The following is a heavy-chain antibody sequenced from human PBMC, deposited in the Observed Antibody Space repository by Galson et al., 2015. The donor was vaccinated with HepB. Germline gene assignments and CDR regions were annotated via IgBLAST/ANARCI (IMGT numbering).Heavy chain of an antibody. CDR3: AREGFTTVTTDYGMDV. D-gene: IGHD4-11*01. J-gene: IGHJ6*02. CDR1: GFTFSSYA. CDR2: ISSNGGST. Sequence: SLRLSCAASGFTFSSYAMHWVRQAPGKGLEYVSAISSNGGSTYYANSVKGRFTISRDNSKNTLYLQMGSLRAEDMAVYYCAREGFTTVTTDYGMDVWGQGTTVTVSS. V-gene: IGHV3-64*01.